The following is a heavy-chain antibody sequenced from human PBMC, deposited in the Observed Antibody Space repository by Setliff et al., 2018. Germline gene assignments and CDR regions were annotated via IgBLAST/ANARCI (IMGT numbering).Heavy chain of an antibody. J-gene: IGHJ6*03. CDR3: ARGPPGYYYYMNV. CDR1: GDSISGDY. Sequence: PSETLSLTCTVSGDSISGDYWSWIRQPPGKGLEWIGFIHYSGNTNYNPSLKSRVTISGDTSQNYFSLKLTSVTEADTAVYYCARGPPGYYYYMNVWGQGTTVTVSS. CDR2: IHYSGNT. V-gene: IGHV4-59*01.